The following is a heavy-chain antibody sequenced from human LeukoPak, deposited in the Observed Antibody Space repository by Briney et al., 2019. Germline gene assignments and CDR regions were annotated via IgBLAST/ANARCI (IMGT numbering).Heavy chain of an antibody. D-gene: IGHD3-9*01. V-gene: IGHV4-39*01. J-gene: IGHJ4*02. Sequence: PSETLSLTCTVSGCSISSSSYYWDWLRQPPGKGLEWIGSVCYTRSTYYNPSLKSRVTISVDTSKYQFCLKLSSVTDADTAVYYCARRVGYDILTGYYQSFTYWGQGTLVTVSS. CDR1: GCSISSSSYY. CDR3: ARRVGYDILTGYYQSFTY. CDR2: VCYTRST.